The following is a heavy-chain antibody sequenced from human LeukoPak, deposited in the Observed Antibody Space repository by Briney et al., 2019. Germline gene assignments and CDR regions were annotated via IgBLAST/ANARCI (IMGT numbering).Heavy chain of an antibody. CDR1: GFTFTDYR. D-gene: IGHD3-16*01. CDR2: VDNDGTKT. Sequence: GGSLRLSCAASGFTFTDYRMHWVRQAPGKGLVWVSRVDNDGTKTIYADSVQGRFTISRDNAKNSLYLQINSLRAEDTAIYYCARGGLDHAFDIWGQGTMVTVSS. V-gene: IGHV3-74*01. CDR3: ARGGLDHAFDI. J-gene: IGHJ3*02.